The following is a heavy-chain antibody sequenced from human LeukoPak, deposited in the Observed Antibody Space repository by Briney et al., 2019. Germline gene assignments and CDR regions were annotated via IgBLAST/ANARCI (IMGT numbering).Heavy chain of an antibody. D-gene: IGHD6-13*01. CDR1: GGSISSYY. J-gene: IGHJ4*02. CDR3: ARIGIAAALDY. Sequence: SETLSLTCTVSGGSISSYYWSWIRQPAGTALEWIGRIYTSGTITYNPSLKSRVTMSVDTSKNQFSLKLSSVTAADTAVYYCARIGIAAALDYWGQGTLVTVSS. V-gene: IGHV4-4*07. CDR2: IYTSGTI.